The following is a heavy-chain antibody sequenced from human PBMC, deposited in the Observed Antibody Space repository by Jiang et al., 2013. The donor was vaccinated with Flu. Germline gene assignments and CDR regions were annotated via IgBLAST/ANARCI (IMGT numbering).Heavy chain of an antibody. CDR3: AHRRQNSGSNLYFDY. D-gene: IGHD1-26*01. J-gene: IGHJ4*02. CDR2: FGYDDK. Sequence: FGYDDKRYSPSLKSRLTITKDTSKNQVVLTMTNMDPVDTATYYCAHRRQNSGSNLYFDYWGQGTLLTVSS. V-gene: IGHV2-5*01.